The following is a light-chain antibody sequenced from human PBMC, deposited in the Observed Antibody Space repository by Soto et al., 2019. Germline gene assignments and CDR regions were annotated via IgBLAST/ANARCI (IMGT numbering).Light chain of an antibody. CDR2: DVT. CDR1: SRDVGIYNY. J-gene: IGLJ2*01. V-gene: IGLV2-11*01. CDR3: CSYAGNYTLL. Sequence: QSALTQPRSVSGSPGQSVTVSCTGTSRDVGIYNYVSWYQQRPGTAPKVMIYDVTKRPSGVPDRFSGSKPANTASLTISGLQADDEADYYCCSYAGNYTLLFGGGTKLTVL.